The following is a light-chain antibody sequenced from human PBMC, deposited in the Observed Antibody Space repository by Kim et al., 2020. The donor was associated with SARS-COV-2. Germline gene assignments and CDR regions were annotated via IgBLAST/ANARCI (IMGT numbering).Light chain of an antibody. CDR3: STYTGSNTI. CDR1: SRDIGRYNY. Sequence: PGPSIPSHCTGTSRDIGRYNYVSWYQQYPGKVPRLLIYDVTERPSGIPSRFSGSKSGNTASLTISGLHITDEADYYCSTYTGSNTIFGPGTKVAVL. J-gene: IGLJ1*01. V-gene: IGLV2-14*03. CDR2: DVT.